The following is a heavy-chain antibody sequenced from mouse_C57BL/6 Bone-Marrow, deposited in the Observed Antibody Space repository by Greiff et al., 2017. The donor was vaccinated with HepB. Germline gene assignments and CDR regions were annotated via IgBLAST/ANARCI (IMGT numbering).Heavy chain of an antibody. Sequence: EVQGVESGGGLVQPGGSLKLSCAASGFTFSDYGMAWVRQAPRKGPEWVAFISNLAYSIYYADTVTGRFTISRENAKNTLYLEMSSLRSEDTAMYYCARDYYGSSHWYFDVWGTGTTVTVSS. J-gene: IGHJ1*03. CDR3: ARDYYGSSHWYFDV. V-gene: IGHV5-15*01. CDR2: ISNLAYSI. D-gene: IGHD1-1*01. CDR1: GFTFSDYG.